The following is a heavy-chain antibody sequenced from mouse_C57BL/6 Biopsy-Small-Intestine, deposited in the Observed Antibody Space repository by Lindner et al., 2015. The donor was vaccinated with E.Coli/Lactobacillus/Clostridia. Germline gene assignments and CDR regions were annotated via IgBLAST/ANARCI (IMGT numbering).Heavy chain of an antibody. CDR3: ARFGYVGNF. V-gene: IGHV1-85*01. CDR2: IYPRDGST. D-gene: IGHD1-1*02. J-gene: IGHJ2*01. Sequence: VQLQESGPELVKPGASVKLSCKASGYTFINYDINWVKQRPGQGLEWIGWIYPRDGSTKYIEKFKDKATLTVDTSSSTAYMELRSLTSEDSAVYYCARFGYVGNFWGQGTTLTVSS. CDR1: GYTFINYD.